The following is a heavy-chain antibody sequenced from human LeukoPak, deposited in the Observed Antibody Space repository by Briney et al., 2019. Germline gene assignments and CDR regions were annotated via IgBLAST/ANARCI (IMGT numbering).Heavy chain of an antibody. J-gene: IGHJ6*02. CDR3: ARAEGMDV. CDR2: TYYTGNS. Sequence: SETLSLTCTVSGVSVSSDNYYWTWIWQPPGKGLEWIGCTYYTGNSNYNPSLKSRVTISLDTSKNQFSLKLSSVTAADTAVYYCARAEGMDVWGQGTTITVSS. V-gene: IGHV4-61*01. CDR1: GVSVSSDNYY.